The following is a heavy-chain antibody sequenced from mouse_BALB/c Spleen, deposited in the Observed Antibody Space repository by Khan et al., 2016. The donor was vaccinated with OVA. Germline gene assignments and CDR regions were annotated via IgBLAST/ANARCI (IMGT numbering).Heavy chain of an antibody. D-gene: IGHD1-1*01. CDR1: GYTFTSYW. CDR3: ARIKKIVATDFDY. V-gene: IGHV1S81*02. Sequence: VQLQQSGAELVKAGASVKMSCKASGYTFTSYWMNWVKQRLGQGLEWFAETNPTNGRTYYNEKFKSKATLTVDKSSSTAYMLLSGPTFEDSAVYYCARIKKIVATDFDYWGQGTTLTVSS. J-gene: IGHJ2*01. CDR2: TNPTNGRT.